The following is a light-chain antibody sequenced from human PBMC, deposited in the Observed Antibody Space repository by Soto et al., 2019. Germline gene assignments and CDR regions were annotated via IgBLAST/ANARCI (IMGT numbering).Light chain of an antibody. CDR1: QSVSSSY. V-gene: IGKV3-20*01. CDR2: GAS. Sequence: EIVLTQSPGTLSLSPGERATLSCRASQSVSSSYLAWYQQKPGQAPRLLIYGASSRATGIPDRFSGSGSGTDFTLTISRLETEDFAVYYCQQYDSSPKTFGKGTK. J-gene: IGKJ1*01. CDR3: QQYDSSPKT.